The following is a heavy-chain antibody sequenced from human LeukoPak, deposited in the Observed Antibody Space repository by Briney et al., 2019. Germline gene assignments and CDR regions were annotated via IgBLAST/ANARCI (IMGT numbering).Heavy chain of an antibody. CDR2: SYSGGSR. J-gene: IGHJ4*02. CDR3: AKDAAGPEY. D-gene: IGHD6-13*01. CDR1: GFTVSSNY. V-gene: IGHV3-53*01. Sequence: GGSLRLSCAASGFTVSSNYMSWVRQAPGKGLECVSVSYSGGSRYYADSVKGRLTISRDNSRNTLYLQMNSLSAEDTAVYYCAKDAAGPEYWGQGTLVTVSS.